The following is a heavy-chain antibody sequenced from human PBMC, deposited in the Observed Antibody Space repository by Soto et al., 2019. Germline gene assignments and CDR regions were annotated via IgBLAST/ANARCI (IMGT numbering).Heavy chain of an antibody. D-gene: IGHD5-18*01. CDR1: GGSISSGGYS. CDR2: IYHSGST. J-gene: IGHJ3*02. CDR3: AKGMDTTDAFDI. V-gene: IGHV4-30-2*01. Sequence: SETLSLTCDVSGGSISSGGYSWSWIRQPPGKGLEWIGYIYHSGSTYYNPSLKSRVTISVDRSKNQFSLKLSSVTAADTAVYYCAKGMDTTDAFDIWGQGTMVTVSS.